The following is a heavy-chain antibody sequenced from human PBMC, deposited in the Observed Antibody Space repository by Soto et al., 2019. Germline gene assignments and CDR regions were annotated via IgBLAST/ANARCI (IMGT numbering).Heavy chain of an antibody. CDR1: GFSFNSHW. CDR2: INNDGSDT. CDR3: ARGAVGPDY. Sequence: EVQLVESGGGLVQPGKTLIISCAASGFSFNSHWMHWVRQGPGKGLEWVSRINNDGSDTTYADSVKGRFTSFRDNAKNTRYLQINSLRDEDTGIYYCARGAVGPDYWGQGTLVSVSS. D-gene: IGHD1-26*01. J-gene: IGHJ4*02. V-gene: IGHV3-74*01.